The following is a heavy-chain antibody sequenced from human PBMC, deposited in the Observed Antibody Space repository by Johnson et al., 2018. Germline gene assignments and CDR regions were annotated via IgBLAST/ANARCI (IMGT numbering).Heavy chain of an antibody. J-gene: IGHJ6*02. V-gene: IGHV4-59*03. Sequence: QVQLQESGPGLVKPSETLSLTCTVSGGLINSYYWSWMRQPPGKGLEWIGHVYFNGNTNYNPSLHSRVTMSADISKKQFSLMLASLTPADTGIYYCANNVYANVYFYYGLDVWGQGTTVTVS. CDR1: GGLINSYY. CDR2: VYFNGNT. D-gene: IGHD5/OR15-5a*01. CDR3: ANNVYANVYFYYGLDV.